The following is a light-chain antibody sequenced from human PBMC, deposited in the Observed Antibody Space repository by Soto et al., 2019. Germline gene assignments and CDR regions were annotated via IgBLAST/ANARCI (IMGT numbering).Light chain of an antibody. Sequence: EIVLTQSPGTLSLSPGERATLSCRASQSVSSSYLAGYQQKPGQAPRLPIYGASSRATGIPDRFSGSGSGTDFTLTIGRLEPEDFAVYYCQQYGSSPPYTFGRGTKLEIK. J-gene: IGKJ2*01. CDR1: QSVSSSY. V-gene: IGKV3-20*01. CDR3: QQYGSSPPYT. CDR2: GAS.